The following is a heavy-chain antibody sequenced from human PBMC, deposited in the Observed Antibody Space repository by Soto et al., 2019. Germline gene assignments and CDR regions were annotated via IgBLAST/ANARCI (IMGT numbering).Heavy chain of an antibody. CDR2: IYYSGST. J-gene: IGHJ3*02. D-gene: IGHD2-2*01. Sequence: SETLSLTCTVSGGSISSSSYYWGWIRQPPGKGLEWIGSIYYSGSTYYNPSLKSRVTISVDTSKNQFSLKLSSVTAADTAVYYCARICIVVVPAAQNAFDIWGQGTMVTVSS. V-gene: IGHV4-39*01. CDR1: GGSISSSSYY. CDR3: ARICIVVVPAAQNAFDI.